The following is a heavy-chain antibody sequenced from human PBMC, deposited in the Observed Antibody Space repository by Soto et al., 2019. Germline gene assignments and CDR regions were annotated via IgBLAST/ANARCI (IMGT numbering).Heavy chain of an antibody. CDR2: IIPIFGTA. CDR1: GGTFSSYA. J-gene: IGHJ5*02. Sequence: SVKVSCKASGGTFSSYAISWVRQAPGQGLEWMGGIIPIFGTANYAQKFQGRVTITADKSTSTAYMELSSLRSEDTAVYSCATDADTMVRGVIRNGLNWFDPRGKGTLFTASS. CDR3: ATDADTMVRGVIRNGLNWFDP. V-gene: IGHV1-69*06. D-gene: IGHD3-10*01.